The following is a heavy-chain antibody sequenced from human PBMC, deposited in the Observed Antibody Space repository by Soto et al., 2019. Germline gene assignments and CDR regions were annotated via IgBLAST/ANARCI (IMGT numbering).Heavy chain of an antibody. V-gene: IGHV1-18*01. CDR3: ARDRGVAPPVAGNTHYYYYMDV. D-gene: IGHD6-19*01. CDR2: ISAYNGNT. Sequence: QDQLVQSGVEVKKPGASVKVSCKASGYSFTNYGITWVRQAPGQGFEWMGWISAYNGNTNYAQKFQGIVTLTTAASTSTAYLELRSLRSDDTAVYYCARDRGVAPPVAGNTHYYYYMDVWGKGTTVTVSS. J-gene: IGHJ6*03. CDR1: GYSFTNYG.